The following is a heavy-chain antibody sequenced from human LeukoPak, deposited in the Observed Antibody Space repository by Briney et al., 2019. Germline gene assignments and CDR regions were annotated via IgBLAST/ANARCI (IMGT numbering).Heavy chain of an antibody. V-gene: IGHV3-7*04. J-gene: IGHJ4*02. CDR2: IKQDGSER. CDR3: ARAANGGYNYGLHFEF. CDR1: GFTFTNYW. Sequence: QPGGSLRLSCAVSGFTFTNYWMNWVRQAPGKGLEWVGNIKQDGSERYYVDSVKGRFTISRDNAKNSLYLQVSSLRAEDTAVYYCARAANGGYNYGLHFEFWGQGILVTVSS. D-gene: IGHD5-18*01.